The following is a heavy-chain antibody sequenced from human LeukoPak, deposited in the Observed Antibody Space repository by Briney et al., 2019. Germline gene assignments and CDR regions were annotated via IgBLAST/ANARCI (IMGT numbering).Heavy chain of an antibody. V-gene: IGHV4-59*01. D-gene: IGHD2-2*01. J-gene: IGHJ3*02. CDR1: GGSISSYY. CDR3: ARVIRSKYQPIDI. CDR2: IYYSGSA. Sequence: SETLSLTCTVSGGSISSYYWSWIRQPPGKGLEWIGYIYYSGSANYNPSLKSRVTISVDTSKNQFSLKLSSVTAADTAVYYCARVIRSKYQPIDIWGQGTMVTVSS.